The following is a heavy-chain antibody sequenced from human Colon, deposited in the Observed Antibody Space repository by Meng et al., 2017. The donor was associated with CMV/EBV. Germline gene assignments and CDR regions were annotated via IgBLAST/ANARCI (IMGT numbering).Heavy chain of an antibody. CDR2: IYYSGST. Sequence: SETLSLTCTVSGGSISSSSYYWGWIRQPPGKGLEWIGSIYYSGSTYYNPSLKSRVTISVDTSKNQFSLKLSSVTAADTAVYYCARDLSWLGLYYFDHWGQGTLVTVSS. V-gene: IGHV4-39*07. D-gene: IGHD6-19*01. CDR3: ARDLSWLGLYYFDH. J-gene: IGHJ4*02. CDR1: GGSISSSSYY.